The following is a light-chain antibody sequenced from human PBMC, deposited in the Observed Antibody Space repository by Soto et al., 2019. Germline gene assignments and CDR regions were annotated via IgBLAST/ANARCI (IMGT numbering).Light chain of an antibody. Sequence: QSVLTQPASVSGSPGQSITISCTGTSSDVGGYNYVSWYQQHPGKAPKLMIYEVSNRPSGVSNRFSGSKSGNTASLTISGLQAEDEADYYCSSYTSSSTRGFGGVTKLTVL. V-gene: IGLV2-14*01. CDR2: EVS. CDR1: SSDVGGYNY. CDR3: SSYTSSSTRG. J-gene: IGLJ3*02.